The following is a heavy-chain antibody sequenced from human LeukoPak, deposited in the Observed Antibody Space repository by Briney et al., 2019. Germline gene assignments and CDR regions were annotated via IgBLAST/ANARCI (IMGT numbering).Heavy chain of an antibody. J-gene: IGHJ3*02. V-gene: IGHV3-30-3*01. CDR1: GFTFSSYA. CDR3: ARAVTTAAFDI. Sequence: GGSLRLSCAASGFTFSSYAMHWVRQAPGKGLEWVAVISYNGSNKYYADSVKGRFTISRDNSKTTLYLKMNGLRAEDTAVYYCARAVTTAAFDIWGQGTMVTVPS. D-gene: IGHD4-17*01. CDR2: ISYNGSNK.